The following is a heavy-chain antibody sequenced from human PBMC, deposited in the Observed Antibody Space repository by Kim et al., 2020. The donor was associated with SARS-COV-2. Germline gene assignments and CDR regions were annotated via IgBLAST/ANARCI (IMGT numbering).Heavy chain of an antibody. V-gene: IGHV1-46*01. CDR3: ARWAAGVTTADDWYFDL. CDR1: GYTFTSYY. J-gene: IGHJ2*01. D-gene: IGHD4-17*01. CDR2: INPSGGST. Sequence: ASVKVSCKASGYTFTSYYMHWVRQAPGQGLEWMGIINPSGGSTSYAQKFQGRVTMTRDTSTSTVYMELSSLRSEDTAVYYCARWAAGVTTADDWYFDLWGRGTLVTVSS.